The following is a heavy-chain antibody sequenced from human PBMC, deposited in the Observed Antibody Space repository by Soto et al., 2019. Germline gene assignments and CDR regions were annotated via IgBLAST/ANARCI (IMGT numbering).Heavy chain of an antibody. V-gene: IGHV3-30-3*01. CDR1: GFTFSSYA. J-gene: IGHJ4*02. Sequence: PGGSLRLSCAASGFTFSSYAMHWVRQAPGKGLEWVAVISYDGSNKYYADSVKGRFTISRDNSKNTLYLQMNSQRAEDTAVYYCARDGSQTAMVSYYFDYWGQGTLVTVSS. CDR3: ARDGSQTAMVSYYFDY. CDR2: ISYDGSNK. D-gene: IGHD5-18*01.